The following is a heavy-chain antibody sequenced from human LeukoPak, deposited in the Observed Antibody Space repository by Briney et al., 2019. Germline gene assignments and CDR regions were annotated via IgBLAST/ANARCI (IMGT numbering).Heavy chain of an antibody. J-gene: IGHJ4*02. D-gene: IGHD1-1*01. CDR1: GYIFTTYY. Sequence: GASVKVSCKASGYIFTTYYMHWLRQAPGQGPERMGIINPRGGSTDYAQKFQGRVTMTSDTSTSTVYMELNSLRSEDTAVYFCARVGTEAATADYWGQGTLVTVSS. CDR2: INPRGGST. V-gene: IGHV1-46*01. CDR3: ARVGTEAATADY.